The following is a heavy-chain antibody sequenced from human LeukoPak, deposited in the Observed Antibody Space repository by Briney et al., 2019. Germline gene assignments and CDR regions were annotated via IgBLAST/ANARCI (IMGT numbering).Heavy chain of an antibody. CDR2: IYSGGST. V-gene: IGHV3-53*01. CDR1: GFTVSSNY. CDR3: ARFNLGYCSSTSCYTSGYFDY. Sequence: GGSLRLSCAASGFTVSSNYMSWVRQAPGKGLEWVSVIYSGGSTYYADSVKGRFTISRDNSKNTLYLQMNSLRAEDTAVCYCARFNLGYCSSTSCYTSGYFDYWGQGTLVTVSS. D-gene: IGHD2-2*02. J-gene: IGHJ4*02.